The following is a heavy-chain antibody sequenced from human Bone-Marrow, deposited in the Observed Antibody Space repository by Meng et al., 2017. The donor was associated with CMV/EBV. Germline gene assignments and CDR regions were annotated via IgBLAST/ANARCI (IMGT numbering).Heavy chain of an antibody. V-gene: IGHV1-18*01. CDR1: GYTFTSYG. CDR2: ISVYNGNT. D-gene: IGHD2-15*01. J-gene: IGHJ6*02. CDR3: ASAYSRGAYYYGMDV. Sequence: ASVKDSCKASGYTFTSYGISLVRQAPGQGLEWMGWISVYNGNTKYAQKFQGRVTITTDESTSTAYMELSSLRSEDTAVYYCASAYSRGAYYYGMDVWGQGTTVTVSS.